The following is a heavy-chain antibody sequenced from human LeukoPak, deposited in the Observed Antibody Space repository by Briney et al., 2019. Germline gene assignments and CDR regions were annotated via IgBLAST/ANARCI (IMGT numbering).Heavy chain of an antibody. CDR2: ISSSSSYI. J-gene: IGHJ5*02. Sequence: PGGSLRLSCAASGFTFSSYSMNWVRQAPGKGLEWVSSISSSSSYIYYVDSVKGRFTISRDNAKNSLYLQMNSLRAEDTAVYYCARDSYYYDSSGYSANWFDPWGQGTLVTVSS. CDR3: ARDSYYYDSSGYSANWFDP. D-gene: IGHD3-22*01. V-gene: IGHV3-21*01. CDR1: GFTFSSYS.